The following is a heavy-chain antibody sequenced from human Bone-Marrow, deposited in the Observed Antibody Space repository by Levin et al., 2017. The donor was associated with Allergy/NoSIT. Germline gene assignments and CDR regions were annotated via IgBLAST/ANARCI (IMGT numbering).Heavy chain of an antibody. CDR1: GGSISSGGYY. Sequence: SQTLSLTCTVSGGSISSGGYYWSWIRQHPGKGLEWIGYIYYSGSTYYNPSLKSRVTISVDTSKNQFSLKLSSVTAADTAVYYCARDLGGVRGGAFDAFDIWGQGTMVTVSS. V-gene: IGHV4-31*03. D-gene: IGHD3-10*01. CDR3: ARDLGGVRGGAFDAFDI. CDR2: IYYSGST. J-gene: IGHJ3*02.